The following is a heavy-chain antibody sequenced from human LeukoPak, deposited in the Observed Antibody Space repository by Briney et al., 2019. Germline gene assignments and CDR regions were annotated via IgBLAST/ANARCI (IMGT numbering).Heavy chain of an antibody. V-gene: IGHV3-11*01. J-gene: IGHJ4*02. D-gene: IGHD4-11*01. CDR3: ARVGVDYSSDY. CDR2: ISSSGSTI. Sequence: PGDSLRLFCAASGFTFSDYYMNWIRHPPGKALEWVSYISSSGSTIYNADSVKGRFTISRDNAKNSLYLQMNRLRGEDTAVYYCARVGVDYSSDYWGQGILVTVSS. CDR1: GFTFSDYY.